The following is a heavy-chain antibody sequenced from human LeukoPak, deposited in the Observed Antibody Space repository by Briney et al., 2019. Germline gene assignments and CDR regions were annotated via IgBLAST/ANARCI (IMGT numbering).Heavy chain of an antibody. J-gene: IGHJ4*02. CDR2: VYYSGST. CDR1: GGSISTYY. D-gene: IGHD5-18*01. CDR3: ARDSDVDTAIYFDY. V-gene: IGHV4-59*12. Sequence: SETLSLTCAVSGGSISTYYWSWIRQPPGKGLEWIGCVYYSGSTNYNPSLKSRVTISVDTSKNQFSLKLSSVTAADTAVYYCARDSDVDTAIYFDYWGQGTLVTVSS.